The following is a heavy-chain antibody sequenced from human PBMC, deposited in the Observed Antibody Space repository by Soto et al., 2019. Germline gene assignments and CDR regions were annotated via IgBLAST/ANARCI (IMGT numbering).Heavy chain of an antibody. CDR2: ISAYNGNT. CDR1: GYTFTSYG. Sequence: GASVKVSCKASGYTFTSYGISWVRQAPGQGLEWMGWISAYNGNTNYAQKLQGRVTMTTDTSTSTAYMELRSLRSDDTAVYYCARDRSYADLEWLLYFDEWGQGTLVTVSS. J-gene: IGHJ4*02. CDR3: ARDRSYADLEWLLYFDE. D-gene: IGHD3-3*01. V-gene: IGHV1-18*01.